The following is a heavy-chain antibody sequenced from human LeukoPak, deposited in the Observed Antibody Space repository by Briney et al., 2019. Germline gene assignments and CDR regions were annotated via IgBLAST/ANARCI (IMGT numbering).Heavy chain of an antibody. D-gene: IGHD1-26*01. CDR1: GYTFTGYY. J-gene: IGHJ5*02. V-gene: IGHV1-2*06. Sequence: ASVKVSCKASGYTFTGYYMHWVRQAPGQGVEWMGRINPKSGGTNYAQKFQGRVTITRDTSISTAYMELSRLRSDDTAVYYCAKIVGAATPSFDPWGQGTLVTVSS. CDR3: AKIVGAATPSFDP. CDR2: INPKSGGT.